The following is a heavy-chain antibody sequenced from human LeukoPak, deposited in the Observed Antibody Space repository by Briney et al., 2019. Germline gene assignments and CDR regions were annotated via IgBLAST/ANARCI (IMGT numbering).Heavy chain of an antibody. CDR2: IYYSGST. CDR1: GGSISSGGYY. D-gene: IGHD1-7*01. J-gene: IGHJ3*02. CDR3: ARNNWNYVPDAFDI. V-gene: IGHV4-31*03. Sequence: SQTLSLTCTVSGGSISSGGYYWSWIRQHPGKGLEWIGYIYYSGSTYYNPSLKSRVTISVDTSKNQFSLKLSSVTAADTAVYYCARNNWNYVPDAFDIWGQGTMVTVPS.